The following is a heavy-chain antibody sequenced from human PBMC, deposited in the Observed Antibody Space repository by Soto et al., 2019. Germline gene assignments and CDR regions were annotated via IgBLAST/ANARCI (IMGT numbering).Heavy chain of an antibody. CDR2: IYDSGST. CDR1: AGSINSYY. D-gene: IGHD1-26*01. CDR3: AGDIRSGSYRFDY. Sequence: SETLSLTCRVSAGSINSYYWSWLRQPPGKGLEWIGYIYDSGSTLYNPSLKSRVTISVDRPNNQFSLKLRSVTAADTAIYYCAGDIRSGSYRFDYWGQGTLVTVSS. J-gene: IGHJ4*02. V-gene: IGHV4-59*08.